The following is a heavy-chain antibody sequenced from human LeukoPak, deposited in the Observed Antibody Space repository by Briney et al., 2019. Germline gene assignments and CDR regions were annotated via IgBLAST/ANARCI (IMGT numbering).Heavy chain of an antibody. J-gene: IGHJ5*02. CDR2: IYYSGST. CDR1: GGSISSYY. Sequence: SETLSLTCTVSGGSISSYYWSWIRQPPGKGLEWIGYIYYSGSTNYNPSLKSRVTISVDTSKNQFSLKLSSVTAADTAVYYCARQKLGYCSGGSCYSRANWFDPWGQGTLVTVSS. V-gene: IGHV4-59*08. CDR3: ARQKLGYCSGGSCYSRANWFDP. D-gene: IGHD2-15*01.